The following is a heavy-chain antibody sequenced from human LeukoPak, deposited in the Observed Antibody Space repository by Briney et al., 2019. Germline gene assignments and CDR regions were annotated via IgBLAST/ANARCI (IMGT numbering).Heavy chain of an antibody. Sequence: SETLSLACAVSGYSTSSGYYWVWIRQPPGKGLEWIGSIYHSGSTYYNPSLKSRVTISVDTSKNQFSLKLSSVAAADTAVYYCARLQSWFDPWGQGTLVTVSS. CDR2: IYHSGST. CDR3: ARLQSWFDP. D-gene: IGHD5-24*01. J-gene: IGHJ5*02. V-gene: IGHV4-38-2*01. CDR1: GYSTSSGYY.